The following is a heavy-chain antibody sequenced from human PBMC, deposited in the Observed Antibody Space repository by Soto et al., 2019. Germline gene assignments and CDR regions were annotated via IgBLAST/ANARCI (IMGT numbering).Heavy chain of an antibody. CDR3: AHIVTGCFT. CDR2: IYWDDDK. D-gene: IGHD3-16*01. CDR1: GFSLITSGVG. Sequence: QITLKESGPTLVKPTQTLTLTCTISGFSLITSGVGVGWIRQPPGKALEWLALIYWDDDKRYSPSLKSRLTITKDTSKDQVVLTMTNMDTVDTATYYCAHIVTGCFTWGRGALVSVSS. J-gene: IGHJ5*02. V-gene: IGHV2-5*02.